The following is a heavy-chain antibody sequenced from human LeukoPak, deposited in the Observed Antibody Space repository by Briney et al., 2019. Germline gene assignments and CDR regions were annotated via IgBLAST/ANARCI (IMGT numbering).Heavy chain of an antibody. CDR2: ISAYNGNT. D-gene: IGHD6-19*01. Sequence: ASVKVSCKASGYTFTSYGISWVRQAPGQGLEWMGWISAYNGNTNYAQKLQGRVTMTTDTSTSTAYIELRSLRSDDTAVYYCARDEVAVARYFDLWGRGTLVTVSS. CDR1: GYTFTSYG. V-gene: IGHV1-18*01. CDR3: ARDEVAVARYFDL. J-gene: IGHJ2*01.